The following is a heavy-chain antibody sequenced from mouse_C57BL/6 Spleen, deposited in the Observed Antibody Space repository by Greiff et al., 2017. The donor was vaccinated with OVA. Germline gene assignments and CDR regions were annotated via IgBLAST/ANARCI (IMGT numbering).Heavy chain of an antibody. D-gene: IGHD1-1*01. Sequence: QVQLQQSGAELVRPGPSVKVSCKASGYAFTNYLIEWVKQRPGQGLEWIGVINPGSGGTNYNEKFKGKATLTADKSSSTAYMQISSLTSEYSAVYFCARGNYCSREYYFDYWGQGTTLTVSS. CDR2: INPGSGGT. CDR3: ARGNYCSREYYFDY. J-gene: IGHJ2*01. V-gene: IGHV1-54*01. CDR1: GYAFTNYL.